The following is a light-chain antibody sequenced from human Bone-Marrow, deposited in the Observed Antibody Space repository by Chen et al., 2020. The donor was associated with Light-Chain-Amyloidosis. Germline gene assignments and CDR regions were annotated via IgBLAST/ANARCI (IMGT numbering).Light chain of an antibody. CDR2: EDD. V-gene: IGLV6-57*01. CDR1: SGSIATNY. Sequence: NFMLTPPHSVSDSPGKTVILSCTRSSGSIATNYVQWYQQRPGSSPTTVIYEDDQRPSGVPDRFSGSIDRSSNSASLTISGLKTEDEADYYCQSYQGSSQGVFGGGTKLTVL. CDR3: QSYQGSSQGV. J-gene: IGLJ3*02.